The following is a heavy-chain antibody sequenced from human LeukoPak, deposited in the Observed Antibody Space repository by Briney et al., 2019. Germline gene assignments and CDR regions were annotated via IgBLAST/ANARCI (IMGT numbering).Heavy chain of an antibody. Sequence: PSETLSLTCTVSGGSISSGGSYWSWIRQPAGKGLEWVGHIYTSGSTNYNPSLKSRVTISVDTSKNQFSLKLSSVTAADTAVYYCASAPGWHPSTLYFDYWGQGTLVTVSS. J-gene: IGHJ4*02. CDR1: GGSISSGGSY. D-gene: IGHD5-24*01. CDR3: ASAPGWHPSTLYFDY. CDR2: IYTSGST. V-gene: IGHV4-61*09.